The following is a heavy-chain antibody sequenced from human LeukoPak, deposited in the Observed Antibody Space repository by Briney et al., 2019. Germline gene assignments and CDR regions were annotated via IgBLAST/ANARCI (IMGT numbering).Heavy chain of an antibody. CDR1: GYTFTGYY. V-gene: IGHV1-2*02. Sequence: ASVKVSCKASGYTFTGYYMHWVRQAPGQGLEWMGWITPNSGGTNYAQKFQGRVTMTRDTSISTAYMELSRLRSDDTAAYYCARGSGSINMFTPSGFDPWGQGTLVTVSS. J-gene: IGHJ5*02. CDR2: ITPNSGGT. D-gene: IGHD2-15*01. CDR3: ARGSGSINMFTPSGFDP.